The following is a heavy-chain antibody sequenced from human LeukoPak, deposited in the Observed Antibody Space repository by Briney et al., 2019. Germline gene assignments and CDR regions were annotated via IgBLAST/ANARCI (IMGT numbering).Heavy chain of an antibody. CDR3: ARRGATISGVDAYHDNGLDV. CDR2: IKEDGSEK. Sequence: GGSLRLSCVASGFTFNKYWMIWVRQAPGKGLEWVANIKEDGSEKYSLDSVKGRFTISRDNAQNSLYLQMSSLRAEDTAVYYCARRGATISGVDAYHDNGLDVWGQGTTVTVSS. V-gene: IGHV3-7*01. D-gene: IGHD3-3*01. J-gene: IGHJ6*02. CDR1: GFTFNKYW.